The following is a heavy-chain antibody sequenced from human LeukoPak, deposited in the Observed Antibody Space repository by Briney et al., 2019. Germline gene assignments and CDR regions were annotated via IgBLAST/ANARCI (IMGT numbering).Heavy chain of an antibody. CDR1: VGTFSSYT. D-gene: IGHD4-11*01. CDR3: ARFRETTVAPDAFDI. Sequence: PVKVSCKASVGTFSSYTISWVRQAPGQGLEWMGRIIPILGIANYAQKFQGRVTITADKSTSTAYMELSSLRSEDTAVYYCARFRETTVAPDAFDIWGQGTMVTVSS. V-gene: IGHV1-69*02. J-gene: IGHJ3*02. CDR2: IIPILGIA.